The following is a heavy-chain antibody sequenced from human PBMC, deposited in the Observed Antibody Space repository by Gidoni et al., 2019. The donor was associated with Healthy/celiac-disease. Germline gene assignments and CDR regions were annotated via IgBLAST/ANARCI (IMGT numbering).Heavy chain of an antibody. D-gene: IGHD3-3*01. CDR1: GGSISSYY. CDR3: ARQGRSWSGRYYYYYMDV. J-gene: IGHJ6*03. CDR2: IYYSGST. Sequence: QVQLQESGPGLVKPSETLSLTCTVSGGSISSYYWSWIRQPPGKGLEWIGYIYYSGSTNYNPSLKSRVTISVDTSKNQFSLKLSSVTAADTAVYYCARQGRSWSGRYYYYYMDVWGKGTTVTVSS. V-gene: IGHV4-59*08.